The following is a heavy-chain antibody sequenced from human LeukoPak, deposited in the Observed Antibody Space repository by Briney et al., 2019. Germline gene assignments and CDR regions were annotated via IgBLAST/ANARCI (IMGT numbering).Heavy chain of an antibody. Sequence: GGSLRLSCAASGFTFSSYEMNWVRQAPGKGLEWVSYISSSGSTIYYADSVKGRFTISRDNAKNSLYLQMNSLRAEDTAVYYCARTIVGARAYWDQGTLVTVSS. J-gene: IGHJ4*02. CDR2: ISSSGSTI. V-gene: IGHV3-48*03. CDR3: ARTIVGARAY. D-gene: IGHD1-26*01. CDR1: GFTFSSYE.